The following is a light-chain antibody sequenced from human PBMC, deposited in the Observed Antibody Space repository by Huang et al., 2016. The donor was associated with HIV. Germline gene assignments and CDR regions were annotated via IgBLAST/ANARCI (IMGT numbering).Light chain of an antibody. CDR2: AAS. J-gene: IGKJ1*01. CDR3: QQSSISPWT. V-gene: IGKV1-39*01. Sequence: DIQMTQSPSSLSASVGDRVTITCRASQTIRNYLNWYQQKPGKAPKLLIYAASDLQSGVPSRFSGRGSGTDFTLTISSLQPEDSATYYCQQSSISPWTFGQGTRVEIK. CDR1: QTIRNY.